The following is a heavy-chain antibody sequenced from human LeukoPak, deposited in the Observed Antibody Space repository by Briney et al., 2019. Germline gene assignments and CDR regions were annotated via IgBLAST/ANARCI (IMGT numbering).Heavy chain of an antibody. V-gene: IGHV1-24*01. CDR1: GYTLTELS. CDR3: ARTNVLTGYYSEYNWFDP. CDR2: LDPEDGET. D-gene: IGHD3-9*01. Sequence: ASVKVSCKVSGYTLTELSMHWVRQAPGKGLEWMGGLDPEDGETIYAQKFQGRVTMTEDTSTDTAYMELSSLRSEDTAVYYCARTNVLTGYYSEYNWFDPWGQGTLVTVSS. J-gene: IGHJ5*02.